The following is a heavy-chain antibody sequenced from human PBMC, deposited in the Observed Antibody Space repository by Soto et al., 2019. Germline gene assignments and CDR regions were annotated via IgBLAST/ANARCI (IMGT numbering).Heavy chain of an antibody. Sequence: LSLTCTVPGGSIISGGYYWSWIRQHPGKGLEWIGYIYYSGSTYYNPSLKSRVTISVDTSKNQFSLKLSSVTAADTAVYYCASSSRSDYGMDVWGQGTTVAVSS. D-gene: IGHD6-13*01. CDR2: IYYSGST. CDR3: ASSSRSDYGMDV. V-gene: IGHV4-31*03. J-gene: IGHJ6*02. CDR1: GGSIISGGYY.